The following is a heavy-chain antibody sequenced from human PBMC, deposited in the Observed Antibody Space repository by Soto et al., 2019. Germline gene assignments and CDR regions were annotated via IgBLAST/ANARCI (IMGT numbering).Heavy chain of an antibody. CDR3: ARESVVVPAATHYYYYYGMDV. CDR1: GGSISSYY. CDR2: IYYSGST. V-gene: IGHV4-59*01. Sequence: PSETLSLTCTVSGGSISSYYWSWIRQPPGKGLEWIGYIYYSGSTNYNPSLKSRVTISVDTSKNQFSLKLSSVNAAETAVYHCARESVVVPAATHYYYYYGMDVWGQGTTVSVSS. D-gene: IGHD2-2*01. J-gene: IGHJ6*02.